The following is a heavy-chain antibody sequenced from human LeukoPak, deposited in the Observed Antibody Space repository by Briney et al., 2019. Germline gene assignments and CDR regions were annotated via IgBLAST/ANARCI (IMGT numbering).Heavy chain of an antibody. D-gene: IGHD5-12*01. CDR2: INHSGST. CDR1: GGSFSGYY. J-gene: IGHJ4*02. Sequence: SETLSLTCAVYGGSFSGYYWSWIRQPPGKGLEWIGEINHSGSTNYNPSLKSRVTLSVDRSKDQFSLKLSSVTAADTAVYYCASSPGGYPFDYWGQGTLVTVSS. CDR3: ASSPGGYPFDY. V-gene: IGHV4-34*01.